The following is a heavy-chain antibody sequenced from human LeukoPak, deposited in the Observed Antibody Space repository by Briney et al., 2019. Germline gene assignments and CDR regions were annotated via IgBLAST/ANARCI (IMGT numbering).Heavy chain of an antibody. CDR3: ARGPWRVQRITIFGVVMGTRLDYYYMDV. Sequence: PSETLSLTCAVYGGSFSGYYWSWIRQPPGKGLEWIGEINHSGSANYNPSLKSRVTISVDTSKNQFSLKLSSVTAADTAVYYCARGPWRVQRITIFGVVMGTRLDYYYMDVWGKGTTVTVSS. CDR2: INHSGSA. V-gene: IGHV4-34*01. CDR1: GGSFSGYY. D-gene: IGHD3-3*01. J-gene: IGHJ6*03.